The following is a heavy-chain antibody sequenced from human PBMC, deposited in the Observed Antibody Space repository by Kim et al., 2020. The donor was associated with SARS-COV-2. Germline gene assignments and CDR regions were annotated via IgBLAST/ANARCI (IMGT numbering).Heavy chain of an antibody. D-gene: IGHD5-12*01. CDR3: ARAPAYSGYDFHHFDY. V-gene: IGHV1-69*13. CDR2: IIPIFGTA. J-gene: IGHJ4*02. Sequence: SVKVSCKASGGTFSSYAISWVRQAPGQGLEWMGGIIPIFGTANYAQKFQGRVTITADESTSTAYMELSSLRSEDTAVYYCARAPAYSGYDFHHFDYWGQGTLVTVSS. CDR1: GGTFSSYA.